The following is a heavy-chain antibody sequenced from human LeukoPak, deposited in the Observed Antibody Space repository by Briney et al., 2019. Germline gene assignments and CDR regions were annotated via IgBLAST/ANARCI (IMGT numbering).Heavy chain of an antibody. CDR3: ATTSPSKY. J-gene: IGHJ4*02. D-gene: IGHD1-1*01. Sequence: PGGSLRPSCSVSGFTFSSSGMNWVRQAPGRGLEWISYISGTSGSIYYADSVKGRFTISRDNAKKSLYLQMNSLRAEDTALYYCATTSPSKYWGQGTLVTVSS. CDR1: GFTFSSSG. V-gene: IGHV3-48*01. CDR2: ISGTSGSI.